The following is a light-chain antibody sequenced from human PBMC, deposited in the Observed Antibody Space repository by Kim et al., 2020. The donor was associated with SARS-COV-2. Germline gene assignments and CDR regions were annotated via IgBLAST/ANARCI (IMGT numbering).Light chain of an antibody. J-gene: IGKJ2*01. V-gene: IGKV3-20*01. Sequence: ETVLTQSPGTLSLSPGQRATLSCRTGETISSDYVAWYRHKPGQAPRLLIYDASTRATGIPERFSGSASGTDFTLTISRLQPEDFEVYYCQQYDKSIPYNFGKGNKMEI. CDR1: ETISSDY. CDR2: DAS. CDR3: QQYDKSIPYN.